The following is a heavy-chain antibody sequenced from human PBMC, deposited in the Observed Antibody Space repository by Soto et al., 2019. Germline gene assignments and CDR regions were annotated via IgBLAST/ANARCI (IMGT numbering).Heavy chain of an antibody. Sequence: EVQLVESGGGLVQPGMSLRVSCAASGFTFSSYWMHWVRQAPGKGLVWVSRINSDGSSTSYADSVKGRFTSSRDNAKNTLYLQINSRRAEDTAIYYCARRGAVAGLHYWGQGTLVTVSS. D-gene: IGHD6-19*01. CDR2: INSDGSST. CDR1: GFTFSSYW. CDR3: ARRGAVAGLHY. J-gene: IGHJ4*02. V-gene: IGHV3-74*01.